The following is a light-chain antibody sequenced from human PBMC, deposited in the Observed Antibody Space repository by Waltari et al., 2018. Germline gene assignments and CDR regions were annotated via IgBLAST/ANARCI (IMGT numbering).Light chain of an antibody. CDR2: WAP. Sequence: DIVMTQSPDSLAVSLGERATINCKSSQSVLYSSNNKNYLAWYQQKPGQPPKLLIYWAPTRESGVPDRFSGSGSGTDFTLTISSLQAADVAVYYCQQYYSTPLTFGGGTKVEIK. V-gene: IGKV4-1*01. J-gene: IGKJ4*01. CDR1: QSVLYSSNNKNY. CDR3: QQYYSTPLT.